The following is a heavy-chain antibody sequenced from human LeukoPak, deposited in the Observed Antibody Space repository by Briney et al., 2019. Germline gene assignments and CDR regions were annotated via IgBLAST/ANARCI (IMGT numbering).Heavy chain of an antibody. CDR3: ARAAARIFGVVT. D-gene: IGHD3-3*01. CDR1: GYSISSGYY. J-gene: IGHJ5*02. CDR2: SGST. Sequence: SETLSLTCTVSGYSISSGYYWGWIRQPPGKGLEWIGSGSTYYNPSLKSRVTISVDTSKNQFSLKLSSVTAADTAVYYCARAAARIFGVVTWGQGTLVTVSS. V-gene: IGHV4-38-2*02.